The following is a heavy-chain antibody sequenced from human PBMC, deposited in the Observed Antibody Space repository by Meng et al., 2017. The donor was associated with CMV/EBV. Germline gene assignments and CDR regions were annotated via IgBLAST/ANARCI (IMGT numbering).Heavy chain of an antibody. Sequence: SETLSLTCTVSGGFISSSSYYWGWIRQPPGKGLEWIGSIYYSGSTYYNPSLKSRVTISVDTSKNQFSLKLSSVTAADTAVYYCARHKGASSSWRGGFDYWGQGTLVTVSS. V-gene: IGHV4-39*01. J-gene: IGHJ4*02. CDR3: ARHKGASSSWRGGFDY. D-gene: IGHD6-13*01. CDR2: IYYSGST. CDR1: GGFISSSSYY.